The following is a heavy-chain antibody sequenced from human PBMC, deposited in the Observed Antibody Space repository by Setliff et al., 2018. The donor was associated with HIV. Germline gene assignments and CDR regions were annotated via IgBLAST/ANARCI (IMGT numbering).Heavy chain of an antibody. CDR3: ARGEGSTWDLAEHFQH. V-gene: IGHV4-34*01. CDR2: VHHTGTT. CDR1: GGSFSDYY. Sequence: SETLSLTCAVHGGSFSDYYWTWIRQPPGKGLEWIGDVHHTGTTYLNPSLKSRITISVDTSKNQFSLKLGFVTAADTAVYHCARGEGSTWDLAEHFQHWGHGTLVTVSS. D-gene: IGHD2-15*01. J-gene: IGHJ1*01.